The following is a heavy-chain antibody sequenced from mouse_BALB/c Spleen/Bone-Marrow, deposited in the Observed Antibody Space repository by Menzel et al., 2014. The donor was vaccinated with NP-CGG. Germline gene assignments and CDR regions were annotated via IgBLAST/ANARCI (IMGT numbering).Heavy chain of an antibody. V-gene: IGHV2-6-4*01. CDR2: IWGGGST. D-gene: IGHD1-1*01. J-gene: IGHJ4*01. Sequence: QVQLQQPGPGQVAPSQSLSITCTVSGFSLSRYSVHWVRQPPGKGLEWLGVIWGGGSTDYNLGLKSRLSISKDNSKSQVLLKMNSLQTDDTAMYYCTRFITTGAMDYWGQGTSVTVSS. CDR1: GFSLSRYS. CDR3: TRFITTGAMDY.